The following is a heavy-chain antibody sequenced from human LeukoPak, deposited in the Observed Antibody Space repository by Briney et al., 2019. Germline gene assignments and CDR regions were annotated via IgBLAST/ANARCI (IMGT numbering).Heavy chain of an antibody. Sequence: GGSLRLSCAASGFTFSSYGMHWVRQAPGKGLEWVAFIRYDGSSKYYADSVKGRFTNSRDNSKNTLYLQMNSLRAEDTAVYYCAKDNAIVGATTERTFYFDYWGQGTLVTVSS. D-gene: IGHD1-26*01. CDR1: GFTFSSYG. CDR2: IRYDGSSK. J-gene: IGHJ4*02. CDR3: AKDNAIVGATTERTFYFDY. V-gene: IGHV3-30*02.